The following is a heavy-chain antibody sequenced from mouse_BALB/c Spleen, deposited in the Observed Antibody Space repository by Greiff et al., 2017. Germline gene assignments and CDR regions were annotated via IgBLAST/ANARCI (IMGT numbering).Heavy chain of an antibody. J-gene: IGHJ3*01. CDR1: GFTFSSYA. D-gene: IGHD2-4*01. CDR3: ARASTMINAWFAY. V-gene: IGHV5-9-4*01. CDR2: ISSGGSYT. Sequence: EVQGVESGGGLVKPGGSLKLSCAASGFTFSSYAMSWVRQSPEKRLEWVAEISSGGSYTYYPDTVTGRFTISRDNAKNTLYLEMSSLRSEDTAMYYCARASTMINAWFAYWGQGTLVTVSA.